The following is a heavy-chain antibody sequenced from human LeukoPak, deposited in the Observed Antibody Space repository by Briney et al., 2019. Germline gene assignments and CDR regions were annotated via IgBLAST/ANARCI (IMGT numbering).Heavy chain of an antibody. V-gene: IGHV3-21*01. J-gene: IGHJ4*02. Sequence: PGGSLRLSCAASGFTFSSYSMNWVRQAPGKGLEWVSSISSSSSYIYYADSVKGRFTISRDNAKNSLYLQMNSLRAEDTAVYYCARGSGSIRPYYFDYWGQGTLVTVSS. CDR1: GFTFSSYS. CDR2: ISSSSSYI. CDR3: ARGSGSIRPYYFDY. D-gene: IGHD3-3*01.